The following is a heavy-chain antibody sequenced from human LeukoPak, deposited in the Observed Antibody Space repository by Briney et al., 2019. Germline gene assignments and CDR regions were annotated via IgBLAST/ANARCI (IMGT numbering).Heavy chain of an antibody. Sequence: GRSLRLSCAASGFTFSSYAMHWVRQAPGKGLEWVAVISYDGSNKYYADSVKGRFTISRDNSKNTLYLQMNSLRAEDTAVYYCAKDGHSSSWYNWFDPWGQGTLVTVSS. V-gene: IGHV3-30-3*01. CDR3: AKDGHSSSWYNWFDP. J-gene: IGHJ5*02. D-gene: IGHD6-13*01. CDR1: GFTFSSYA. CDR2: ISYDGSNK.